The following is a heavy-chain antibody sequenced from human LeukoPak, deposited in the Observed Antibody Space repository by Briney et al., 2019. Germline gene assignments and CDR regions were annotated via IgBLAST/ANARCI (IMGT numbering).Heavy chain of an antibody. CDR2: IYYSGST. J-gene: IGHJ4*02. Sequence: SETLSLTCTVSGGSISGRSYYWGWNRQPPGKGLEWIGTIYYSGSTYYDPSLKSRVTISVDTSKNQFSLKLSSVTAADTAVYYCARVVPRGGDDYWGQGTLVTVSS. D-gene: IGHD2-21*01. CDR1: GGSISGRSYY. V-gene: IGHV4-39*07. CDR3: ARVVPRGGDDY.